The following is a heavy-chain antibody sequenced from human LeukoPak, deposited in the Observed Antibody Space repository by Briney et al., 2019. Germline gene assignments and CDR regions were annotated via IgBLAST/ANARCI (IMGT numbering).Heavy chain of an antibody. V-gene: IGHV4-4*02. CDR1: GASVSRNW. D-gene: IGHD6-19*01. CDR3: CGSGWFAGPFGY. Sequence: SETLSLTCTVSGASVSRNWWSWVRQPPGKGLEWIGEIHHSGGTNYNPSLKSRVTMSLDNSNNQFSLKLSSVAAADTAVYYCCGSGWFAGPFGYWGQGALVTVSS. CDR2: IHHSGGT. J-gene: IGHJ4*02.